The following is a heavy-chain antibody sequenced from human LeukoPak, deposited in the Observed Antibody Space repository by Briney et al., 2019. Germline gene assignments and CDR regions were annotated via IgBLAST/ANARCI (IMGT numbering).Heavy chain of an antibody. CDR2: ISSNGGST. CDR3: ASGGGDCSSTSCYLEY. CDR1: GFTFSTYA. Sequence: GGSLRLSCAASGFTFSTYAMHWVRQAPGRGLEYVSAISSNGGSTYYANSVKGRFTISRDNSKNTLYLQMDSLRAEDMAVYYCASGGGDCSSTSCYLEYWGQGTLVTVSS. V-gene: IGHV3-64*01. D-gene: IGHD2-2*01. J-gene: IGHJ4*02.